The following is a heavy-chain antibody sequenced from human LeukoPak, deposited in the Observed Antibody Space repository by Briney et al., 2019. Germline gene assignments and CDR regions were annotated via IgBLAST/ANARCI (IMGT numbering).Heavy chain of an antibody. D-gene: IGHD6-13*01. Sequence: GGSLRLSCAASGFTFSSYAMNWVRQAPGKGLEWVSSISSSSSYIYYADSVKGRFTISRDNSKNTLYLQMNSLRAEDTAVYYCAKYPLGIAYTGFDYWGQGTLVTVSS. V-gene: IGHV3-23*01. J-gene: IGHJ4*02. CDR3: AKYPLGIAYTGFDY. CDR2: ISSSSSYI. CDR1: GFTFSSYA.